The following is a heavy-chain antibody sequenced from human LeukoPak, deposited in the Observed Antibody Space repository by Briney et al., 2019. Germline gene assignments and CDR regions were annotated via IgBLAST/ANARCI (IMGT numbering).Heavy chain of an antibody. V-gene: IGHV3-30*02. Sequence: PGGSLRLSCPAPEYIFNNHGMHWVRQAPGKGLEWVAFIRNDESNRDYVESVKGRFNISRDNSKNTLYLQMNSLRVEDTAVYYCAKNMNWGFDFWGQGTLVTVAS. CDR3: AKNMNWGFDF. CDR1: EYIFNNHG. J-gene: IGHJ4*02. CDR2: IRNDESNR. D-gene: IGHD3-16*01.